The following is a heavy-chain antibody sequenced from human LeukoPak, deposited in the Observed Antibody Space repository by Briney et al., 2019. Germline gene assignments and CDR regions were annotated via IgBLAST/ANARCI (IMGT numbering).Heavy chain of an antibody. D-gene: IGHD6-19*01. CDR2: ISSSGSY. Sequence: GGSLRLSCAASGFTFSSYSINWVRQAPGKGLEWVSSISSSGSYYADPVKGRFTISRDNAKNSLYLQMNSLRAEDTAVYYCARDRTYSSGWFDAFDIWGQGTMVTVSS. CDR1: GFTFSSYS. J-gene: IGHJ3*02. CDR3: ARDRTYSSGWFDAFDI. V-gene: IGHV3-21*01.